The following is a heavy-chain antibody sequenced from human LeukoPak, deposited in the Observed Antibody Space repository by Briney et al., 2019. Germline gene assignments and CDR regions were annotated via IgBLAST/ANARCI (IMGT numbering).Heavy chain of an antibody. CDR3: ARAPFSVTTVTTTGFDY. Sequence: SETLSLTCTVSGGSIRSYYWNWIRQHPGKGLEWIGYIYYSGSTYYNPSLKSRVTISVDTSKNQFSLKLSSVTAADTAVYYCARAPFSVTTVTTTGFDYWGQGTLVTVSS. J-gene: IGHJ4*02. D-gene: IGHD4-17*01. CDR2: IYYSGST. V-gene: IGHV4-31*03. CDR1: GGSIRSYY.